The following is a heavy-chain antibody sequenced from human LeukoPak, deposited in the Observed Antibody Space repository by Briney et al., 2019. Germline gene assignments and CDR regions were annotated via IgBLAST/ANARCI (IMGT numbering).Heavy chain of an antibody. D-gene: IGHD3-16*02. CDR1: GFTFGSYS. J-gene: IGHJ4*02. V-gene: IGHV3-21*01. CDR2: ISGGSRHI. Sequence: GGSLRLSCAASGFTFGSYSMNWVRHTPGKGLEWVSSISGGSRHIYYADSVKGRFTISRDNAKSSLYLQMNSLRAEDTAVYYCAKVLRGEFSCLDYWGQGTLVTVSS. CDR3: AKVLRGEFSCLDY.